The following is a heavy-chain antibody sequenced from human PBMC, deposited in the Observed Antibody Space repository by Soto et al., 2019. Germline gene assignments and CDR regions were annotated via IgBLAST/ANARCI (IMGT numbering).Heavy chain of an antibody. CDR1: GFTFSSYW. Sequence: EVQLVESGGDFVQPEGSLRLSCAASGFTFSSYWMLWVRQVPGKGLVWVSRINSDGSRVNYADSVKGRFAISRDNAKNTLYLHVNSLTVEDTAVYSCARGGSGAYYQDYWGRGTLVTVSS. J-gene: IGHJ4*02. CDR3: ARGGSGAYYQDY. D-gene: IGHD3-22*01. CDR2: INSDGSRV. V-gene: IGHV3-74*01.